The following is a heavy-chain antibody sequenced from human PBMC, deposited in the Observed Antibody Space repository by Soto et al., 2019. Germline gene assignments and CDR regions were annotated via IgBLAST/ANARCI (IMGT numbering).Heavy chain of an antibody. D-gene: IGHD2-21*02. J-gene: IGHJ6*02. CDR2: IVPMLGTT. CDR1: GGGFSSYA. CDR3: ARADRCGDCCHYYYYGVDV. Sequence: QVQLVQSGAEVKKPGSSVKVSCKTSGGGFSSYAITWVRQAPGQGLEWMGGIVPMLGTTNYAQKFQGRVTISADGFASTAYLELSSLTSEDTAVYFCARADRCGDCCHYYYYGVDVWGQGTTVTVSS. V-gene: IGHV1-69*01.